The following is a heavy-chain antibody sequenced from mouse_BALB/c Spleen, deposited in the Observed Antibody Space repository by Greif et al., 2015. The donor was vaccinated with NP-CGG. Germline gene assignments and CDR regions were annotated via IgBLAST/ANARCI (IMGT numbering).Heavy chain of an antibody. Sequence: VQVVESGAELVRPGVSVKISCKGSGYTFTDYAMHWVKQSHAKSLEWIGVISTYYGDASYNQKFKGKATMTVDKSSSTAYMELARLTSEDSAIYYCAREATGAMDYWGQGTSVTVSS. CDR2: ISTYYGDA. CDR3: AREATGAMDY. CDR1: GYTFTDYA. D-gene: IGHD3-2*02. J-gene: IGHJ4*01. V-gene: IGHV1S137*01.